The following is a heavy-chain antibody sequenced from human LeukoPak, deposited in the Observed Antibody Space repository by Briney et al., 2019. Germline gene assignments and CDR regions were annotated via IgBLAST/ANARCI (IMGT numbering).Heavy chain of an antibody. CDR2: IYYSGST. V-gene: IGHV4-31*03. Sequence: PSQTLSLTCTVSGGSISSGGYYWSWIRQHPGKGLGWIGYIYYSGSTYYNPSLKSRVTISVDTSKNQFSLKLSSVTAADTAVYYCASTGIAAAGTGWWFDPWGQGTLVTVSS. J-gene: IGHJ5*02. D-gene: IGHD6-13*01. CDR3: ASTGIAAAGTGWWFDP. CDR1: GGSISSGGYY.